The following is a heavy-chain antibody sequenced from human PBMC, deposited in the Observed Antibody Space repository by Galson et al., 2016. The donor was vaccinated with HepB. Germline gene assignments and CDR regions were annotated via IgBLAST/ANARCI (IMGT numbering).Heavy chain of an antibody. CDR2: ISSSSSSI. CDR3: ARDPASVDV. CDR1: GFTISSYS. Sequence: SLRLSCAASGFTISSYSINWVRQAPGKGLEWVSYISSSSSSIKYADSVKGRFTISRDNAKNSVYLQMSSLRDEDTAVYYCARDPASVDVWGKGTTVIVSS. J-gene: IGHJ6*04. V-gene: IGHV3-48*02.